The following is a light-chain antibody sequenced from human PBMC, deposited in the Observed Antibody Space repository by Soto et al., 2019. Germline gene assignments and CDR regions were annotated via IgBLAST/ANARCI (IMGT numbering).Light chain of an antibody. CDR2: AAS. Sequence: DLQLTQSPSFLSASVGDRVTITCRASQGISSYLAWYQQRPGKAPELLIYAASTLQSGVPSRFSGSGSGTEFTLTISSLQPEDFATYYCQQLNSYPHTFGGGTKVEIK. CDR3: QQLNSYPHT. CDR1: QGISSY. J-gene: IGKJ4*01. V-gene: IGKV1-9*01.